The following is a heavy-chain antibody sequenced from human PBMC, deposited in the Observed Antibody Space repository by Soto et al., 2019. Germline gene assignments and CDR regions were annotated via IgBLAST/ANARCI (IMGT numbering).Heavy chain of an antibody. J-gene: IGHJ6*02. CDR1: GYTFTSYA. V-gene: IGHV1-3*01. D-gene: IGHD3-9*01. CDR2: INAGNGNT. Sequence: GASVKVSCKASGYTFTSYAMHWVRQAPGQRLEWMGWINAGNGNTNYAQKFQGRVTITADKSTSTAYMELSSLRSEDTAVYYCARGLQGSKTYYDILTGPLRTGYYYYGMDVWGQGTTVTVSS. CDR3: ARGLQGSKTYYDILTGPLRTGYYYYGMDV.